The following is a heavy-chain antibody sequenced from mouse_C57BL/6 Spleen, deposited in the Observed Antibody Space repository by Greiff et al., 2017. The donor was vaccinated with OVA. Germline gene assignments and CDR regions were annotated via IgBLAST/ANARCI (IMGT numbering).Heavy chain of an antibody. CDR1: GYSITSDY. CDR2: ISYSGST. CDR3: ARNGNWGAMDY. Sequence: ESGPGLAKPSQTLSLPCSVPGYSITSDYWNWIRTFPGNKLEYMGYISYSGSTYYNPSLKSRISITRDTSKNQYYLQLNSVTTEDTATYYCARNGNWGAMDYWGQGTSVTVSS. V-gene: IGHV3-8*01. J-gene: IGHJ4*01. D-gene: IGHD4-1*01.